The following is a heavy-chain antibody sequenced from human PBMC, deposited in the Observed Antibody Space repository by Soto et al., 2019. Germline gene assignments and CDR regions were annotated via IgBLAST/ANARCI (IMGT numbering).Heavy chain of an antibody. J-gene: IGHJ4*02. CDR1: GYPFTVFG. V-gene: IGHV1-18*01. D-gene: IGHD3-10*01. CDR3: ARDTGGARGVDF. CDR2: MSPYNGHP. Sequence: QVQLMQSGPEVKKPGASVKVSCKASGYPFTVFGISWVRQAPGQGLEWMGWMSPYNGHPNYAQKLQGRVTMTPDTSTSTAYMELRSLRSDDTAVYYCARDTGGARGVDFWGQGTLVTVSS.